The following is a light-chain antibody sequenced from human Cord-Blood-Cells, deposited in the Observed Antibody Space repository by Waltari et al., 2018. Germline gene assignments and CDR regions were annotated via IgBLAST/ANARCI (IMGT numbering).Light chain of an antibody. CDR2: AAS. CDR1: QSISSY. Sequence: QSPSSLSASVGDRVTITCRASQSISSYLNWYQQKPGKAPKLLIYAASSLQSGVPSRFSGSGSGTDFTLTISSLQPEDFATYYCQQSYSTLYTFGQGTKLEIK. V-gene: IGKV1-39*01. CDR3: QQSYSTLYT. J-gene: IGKJ2*01.